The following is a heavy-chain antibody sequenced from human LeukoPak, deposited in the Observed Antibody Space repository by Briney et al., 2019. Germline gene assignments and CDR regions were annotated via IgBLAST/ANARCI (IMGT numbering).Heavy chain of an antibody. CDR1: GFTFSDYY. CDR3: ARDQAGSGHYADY. D-gene: IGHD3-10*01. CDR2: ISSSGSTV. J-gene: IGHJ4*02. V-gene: IGHV3-11*04. Sequence: PGGSLRLSCAASGFTFSDYYMNWIRQAPGKGLEWVSYISSSGSTVYYADSVKGRFTISRDYSKNTLYLHMNSLRAEDTAVYYCARDQAGSGHYADYWGQGTLVTVSS.